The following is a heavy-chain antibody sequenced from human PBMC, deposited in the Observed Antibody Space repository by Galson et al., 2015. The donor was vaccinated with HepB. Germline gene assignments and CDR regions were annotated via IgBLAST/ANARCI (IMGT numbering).Heavy chain of an antibody. J-gene: IGHJ2*01. D-gene: IGHD3-10*01. CDR1: GFTFSSYT. Sequence: SLRLSCAASGFTFSSYTMNWVRQASGKGLESVSYISSTGTTMSYADSAKGRFTISRDNAQNSLYLQMNSLRDEDTAVYYCARVYFGSGSSSAYWYFDLWGRGALVTVSS. CDR3: ARVYFGSGSSSAYWYFDL. CDR2: ISSTGTTM. V-gene: IGHV3-48*02.